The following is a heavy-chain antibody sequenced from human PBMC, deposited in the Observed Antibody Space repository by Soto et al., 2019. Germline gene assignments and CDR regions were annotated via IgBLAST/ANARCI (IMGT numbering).Heavy chain of an antibody. CDR3: AKATATGGGAFDI. CDR1: GFTVSRNY. J-gene: IGHJ3*02. V-gene: IGHV3-53*01. CDR2: SYSGGTT. Sequence: GGSLRLSCAASGFTVSRNYVSWVRQAPGKGLAWVSLSYSGGTTDYADSVKGRFTISRDNSKNTLYLQMNSLTAGDTAVYYCAKATATGGGAFDICGQGTMVTVSS. D-gene: IGHD2-8*02.